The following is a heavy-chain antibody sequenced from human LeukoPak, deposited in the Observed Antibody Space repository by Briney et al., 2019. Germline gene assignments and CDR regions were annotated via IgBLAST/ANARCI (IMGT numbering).Heavy chain of an antibody. CDR1: GFIFSSYS. J-gene: IGHJ4*02. V-gene: IGHV3-48*01. Sequence: GGSLRLSCAASGFIFSSYSMDWVRQAPGKGLEWVSHISTTSTTIYYADSVKGRFTISRDNAKNSLYLQMNSLRAEDTAVYYCRGFGVYDGDYWGQGTLVTVSS. D-gene: IGHD5/OR15-5a*01. CDR3: RGFGVYDGDY. CDR2: ISTTSTTI.